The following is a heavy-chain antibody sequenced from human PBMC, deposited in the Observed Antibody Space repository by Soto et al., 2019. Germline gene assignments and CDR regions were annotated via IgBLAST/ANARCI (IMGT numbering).Heavy chain of an antibody. J-gene: IGHJ6*02. Sequence: QVRLQESGPGLVKPSETLSLSCLVSGDSVGNGPYYWSWIRQSPGEGLEWIAYIYYSGSTNVNPSLESRVNISIDMSKNQFFLELRSVTAADAAVYFCARVGSSCHSRGCYYYYGLGVWGQGTTVAISS. CDR2: IYYSGST. V-gene: IGHV4-61*01. D-gene: IGHD4-4*01. CDR3: ARVGSSCHSRGCYYYYGLGV. CDR1: GDSVGNGPYY.